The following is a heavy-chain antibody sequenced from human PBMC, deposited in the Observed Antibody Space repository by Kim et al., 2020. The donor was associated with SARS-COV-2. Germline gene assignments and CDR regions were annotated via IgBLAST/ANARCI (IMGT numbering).Heavy chain of an antibody. CDR1: GFTFSSYG. CDR3: ARECRKGAALAPFET. V-gene: IGHV3-33*01. CDR2: IWYDGSNK. Sequence: GGSLRLSCAASGFTFSSYGMHWVRQAPGKGLEWVAVIWYDGSNKYYADSVKGRFTISRDNSKNTLYLQMNSLRAEDTAVYYCARECRKGAALAPFETWGQGTLVTVSS. J-gene: IGHJ5*02. D-gene: IGHD6-6*01.